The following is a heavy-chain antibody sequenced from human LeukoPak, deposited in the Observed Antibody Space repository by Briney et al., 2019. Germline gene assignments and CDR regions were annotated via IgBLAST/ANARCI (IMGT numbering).Heavy chain of an antibody. CDR3: ARAIAAAGTTLDY. CDR2: IYYSGST. J-gene: IGHJ4*02. V-gene: IGHV4-61*08. CDR1: GGSISSGGYS. Sequence: TSETLSLTCAVSGGSISSGGYSWSWIRQPPGKGLEWIGYIYYSGSTYYNPSLKSRVTISVDTSKNQFSLKLSSVTAADTAVYYCARAIAAAGTTLDYWGQGTLVTVSS. D-gene: IGHD6-13*01.